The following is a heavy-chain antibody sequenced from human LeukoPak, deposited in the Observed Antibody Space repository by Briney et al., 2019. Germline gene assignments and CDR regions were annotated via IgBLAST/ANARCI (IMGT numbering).Heavy chain of an antibody. J-gene: IGHJ4*02. Sequence: ASVKVSCKVSGYTLTELSMHWVRQAPGKGLEWMGGFDPEDGETIYAQKFQGRVTMTRDTSISTAYMELSRLRSDDTAVYYCAREISGWSSFDYWGQGTLVTVSS. CDR1: GYTLTELS. CDR2: FDPEDGET. D-gene: IGHD6-19*01. CDR3: AREISGWSSFDY. V-gene: IGHV1-24*01.